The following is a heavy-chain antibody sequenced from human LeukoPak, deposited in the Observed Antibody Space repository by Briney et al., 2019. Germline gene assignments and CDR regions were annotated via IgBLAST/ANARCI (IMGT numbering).Heavy chain of an antibody. CDR2: ISYDGSNK. CDR3: AKGLYDLDY. CDR1: GFTFSSYG. J-gene: IGHJ4*02. Sequence: GGSLRLSCAASGFTFSSYGMHWVRQAPGKGLEWVAVISYDGSNKYYADSVKGRFTISRDNSKNTLHLQMNSLRAEDTAVYYCAKGLYDLDYWGQGTLVTVSS. D-gene: IGHD3-16*01. V-gene: IGHV3-30*18.